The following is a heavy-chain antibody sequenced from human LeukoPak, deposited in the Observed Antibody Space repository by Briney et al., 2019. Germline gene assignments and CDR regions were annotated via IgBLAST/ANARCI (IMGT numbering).Heavy chain of an antibody. CDR1: GGSITSYS. CDR3: ARASTTFDD. CDR2: VSDGGST. Sequence: SETLSLTCSVPGGSITSYSWSWIRQSPGKGLEWIGHVSDGGSTNYSPSLKGRVSISVDNSKNHRSRNVRSVTAADTAVSSCARASTTFDDWGQGTLVTVSS. V-gene: IGHV4-59*01. J-gene: IGHJ4*02. D-gene: IGHD1-14*01.